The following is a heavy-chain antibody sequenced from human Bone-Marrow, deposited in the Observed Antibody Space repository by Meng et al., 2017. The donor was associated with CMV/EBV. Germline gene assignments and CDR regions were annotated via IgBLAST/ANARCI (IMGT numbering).Heavy chain of an antibody. V-gene: IGHV3-74*01. CDR1: GFTFSSYS. CDR2: INSDGSST. J-gene: IGHJ6*02. CDR3: AREDGIAARLSYYYGMDV. D-gene: IGHD6-6*01. Sequence: GESLKISCAASGFTFSSYSMNWVRQAPGKGLVWVSLINSDGSSTTYADSVKGRFTISRDNAKNTLYLQMNSLRAEDTAVYYCAREDGIAARLSYYYGMDVWGQGTTVTVSS.